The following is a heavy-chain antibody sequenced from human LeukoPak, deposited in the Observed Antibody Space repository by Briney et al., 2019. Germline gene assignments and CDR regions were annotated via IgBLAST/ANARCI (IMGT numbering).Heavy chain of an antibody. CDR3: AKDKPLRYCSGGRCSLYYYYGMDV. D-gene: IGHD2-15*01. CDR1: GFTFSCFR. J-gene: IGHJ6*02. CDR2: ISYGGSNK. V-gene: IGHV3-30*18. Sequence: GGSLTLSCSASGFTFSCFRRLWVRQAPGKGLEWVANISYGGSNKHHAPSVKGRVTIASDKCKDTLYLKMISLRAEDAAVSYCAKDKPLRYCSGGRCSLYYYYGMDVWGQGTTVTVSS.